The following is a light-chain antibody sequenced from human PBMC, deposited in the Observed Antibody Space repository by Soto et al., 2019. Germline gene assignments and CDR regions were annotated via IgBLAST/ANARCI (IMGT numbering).Light chain of an antibody. J-gene: IGKJ1*01. V-gene: IGKV1-8*01. CDR3: QQYYSYPRT. Sequence: IRMTQSTSSLSASTGHRVTITCRASQGISSYLAWYQQKPGKAPKLLIYAASTLQSGVPSRFSGSGYGTDFNLTISCLQSEDFATYYCQQYYSYPRTFGQGTKVDIK. CDR1: QGISSY. CDR2: AAS.